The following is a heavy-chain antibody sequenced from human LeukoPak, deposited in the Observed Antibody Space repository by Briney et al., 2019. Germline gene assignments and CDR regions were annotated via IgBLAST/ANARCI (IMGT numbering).Heavy chain of an antibody. CDR3: AREVGATNAFDI. CDR2: ISGSGGST. Sequence: GGSLRLSCAASGFTFSDYAMTWVRQDPGKGLEWISTISGSGGSTYYADSVKGRFTISRDNSKTTLYLQMNTLRAEDTAVYYCAREVGATNAFDIWGQGTMVTVSS. CDR1: GFTFSDYA. J-gene: IGHJ3*02. D-gene: IGHD1-26*01. V-gene: IGHV3-23*01.